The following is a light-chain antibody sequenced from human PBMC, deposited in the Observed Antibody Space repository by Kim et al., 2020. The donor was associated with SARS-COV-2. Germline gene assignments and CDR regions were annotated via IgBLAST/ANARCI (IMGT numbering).Light chain of an antibody. CDR2: DVS. J-gene: IGLJ2*01. CDR3: SSYTSSSSFVV. CDR1: SSCFGCYNY. V-gene: IGLV2-14*03. Sequence: QSIHISCTGTSSCFGCYNYVSWYQQHPGKAPKLMIYDVSNRPSGVSNRFSGSKSGNTASLTISGLQAEDEADYYCSSYTSSSSFVVFGGGTQLTVL.